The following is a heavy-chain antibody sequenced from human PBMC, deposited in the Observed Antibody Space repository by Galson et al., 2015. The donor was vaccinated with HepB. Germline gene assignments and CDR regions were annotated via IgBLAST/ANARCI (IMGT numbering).Heavy chain of an antibody. CDR2: ISSSSSYT. CDR3: ARDRGGIQLWLPENAFDI. D-gene: IGHD5-18*01. CDR1: GFTFSDYY. J-gene: IGHJ3*02. Sequence: SLRLSCAASGFTFSDYYMSWIRQAPGRGLEWVSYISSSSSYTNYADSVKGRFTISRDNAKNSLYLQMNSLRAEDTAVYYCARDRGGIQLWLPENAFDIWGQGTMVTVSS. V-gene: IGHV3-11*06.